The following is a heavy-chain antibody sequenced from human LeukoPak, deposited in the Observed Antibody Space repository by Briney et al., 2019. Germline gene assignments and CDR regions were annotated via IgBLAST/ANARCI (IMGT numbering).Heavy chain of an antibody. CDR3: ARVGESYYGRRVFDY. J-gene: IGHJ4*02. CDR2: IYYKGNT. D-gene: IGHD1-26*01. V-gene: IGHV4-39*07. Sequence: SETLSLTCTVSGGSISSVNYYWSWIRQPPGKGLEWIGSIYYKGNTYFNPSLKSRVTISEDTSKNQFSLKLNSLTAVDTAVYYCARVGESYYGRRVFDYWGQGTLVTVSS. CDR1: GGSISSVNYY.